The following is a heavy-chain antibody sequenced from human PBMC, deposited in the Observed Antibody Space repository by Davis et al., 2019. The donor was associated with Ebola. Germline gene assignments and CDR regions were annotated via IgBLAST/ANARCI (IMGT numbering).Heavy chain of an antibody. D-gene: IGHD1-26*01. CDR1: DYSISSGYY. CDR2: IYTSGST. CDR3: ARDTSRGFDY. V-gene: IGHV4-61*09. Sequence: PSETLSLTCIVSDYSISSGYYWSWIRQPAGKGLEWIGHIYTSGSTNYNPSLKSRVTISVDTSKNQFSLKLSSVTAADTAVYYCARDTSRGFDYWGQGTLVTVSS. J-gene: IGHJ4*02.